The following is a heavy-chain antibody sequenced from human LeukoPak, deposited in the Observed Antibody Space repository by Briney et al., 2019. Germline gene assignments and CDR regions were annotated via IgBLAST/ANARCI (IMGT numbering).Heavy chain of an antibody. V-gene: IGHV3-23*01. CDR2: ISGSGGST. D-gene: IGHD4-17*01. CDR1: GFTFSSYA. Sequence: GGSLRLSCAASGFTFSSYAMSWVRQAPGKGLEWVSAISGSGGSTYYADSVKGQFTISRDNSKNTLYLQMNSLRAEDTAVYYCAKDPLHGDYVDYWGQGTLVTVSS. J-gene: IGHJ4*02. CDR3: AKDPLHGDYVDY.